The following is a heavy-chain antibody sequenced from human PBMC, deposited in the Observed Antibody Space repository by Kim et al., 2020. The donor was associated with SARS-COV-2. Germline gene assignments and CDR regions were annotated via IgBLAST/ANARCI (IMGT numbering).Heavy chain of an antibody. D-gene: IGHD2-2*01. V-gene: IGHV3-30*02. J-gene: IGHJ5*02. Sequence: GRFTISRDNSKNTLYLQMNSLRAEDTAVYYCAKDRECSSTSCYGPFGFDPWGQGTLVTVSS. CDR3: AKDRECSSTSCYGPFGFDP.